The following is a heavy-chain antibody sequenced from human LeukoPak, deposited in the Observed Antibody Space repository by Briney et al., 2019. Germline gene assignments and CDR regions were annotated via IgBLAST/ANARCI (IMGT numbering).Heavy chain of an antibody. Sequence: GGSLRLSCSASGFTFSSFAMHWVRQAPGKGLEYVAVISRNGGSTYYADSVKGRFTISRDNSKSTLYLQMSSLRAEDTAVYLCVKDLRSDFMGVLSRYLSYWGQGTLVTVSS. CDR2: ISRNGGST. D-gene: IGHD2/OR15-2a*01. V-gene: IGHV3-64D*09. CDR3: VKDLRSDFMGVLSRYLSY. CDR1: GFTFSSFA. J-gene: IGHJ4*02.